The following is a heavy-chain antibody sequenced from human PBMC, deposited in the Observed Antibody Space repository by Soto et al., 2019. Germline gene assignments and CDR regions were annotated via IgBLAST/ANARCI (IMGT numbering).Heavy chain of an antibody. Sequence: EVQLVESGGGLVQPGGSLRLSCSASGFTFNNFAMHWVRQAPGKGLEYLSAISGNGGATYYADSAKGRFTISRDNSKNTLYFQMSSLGVEDMAMYYCVKGRKAAGNTLKAVGMDVWGQGTTVIVSS. CDR1: GFTFNNFA. D-gene: IGHD6-13*01. CDR3: VKGRKAAGNTLKAVGMDV. CDR2: ISGNGGAT. J-gene: IGHJ6*02. V-gene: IGHV3-64D*06.